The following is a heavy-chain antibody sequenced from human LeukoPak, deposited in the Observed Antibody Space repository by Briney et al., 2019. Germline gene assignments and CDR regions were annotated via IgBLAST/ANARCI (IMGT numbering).Heavy chain of an antibody. CDR1: GFTFSNFV. CDR2: INDNGYNT. J-gene: IGHJ4*02. CDR3: VKVQGNTYYYGSGSYYIPPI. D-gene: IGHD3-10*01. V-gene: IGHV3-64D*09. Sequence: PGGSLRLSCSASGFTFSNFVMHWVRQAPGKGLEYVAIINDNGYNTDYADSVKGRFTISRDNSKNTLYLQMSSLRAEDTAVYYCVKVQGNTYYYGSGSYYIPPIWGQGTLVTVSS.